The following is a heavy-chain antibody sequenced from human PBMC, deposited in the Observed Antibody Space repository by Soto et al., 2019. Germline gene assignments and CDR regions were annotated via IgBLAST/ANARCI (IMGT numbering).Heavy chain of an antibody. CDR3: ARDGGEYGDYDG. V-gene: IGHV1-2*04. D-gene: IGHD4-17*01. CDR1: GYTFIGYY. CDR2: INSRTGVT. Sequence: ASVKVSCKASGYTFIGYYMHWVRQVPGQGLEWMGWINSRTGVTNYAQKFQGWVTMTRDTSTSTAYMDVSRLKSDDTAVYYCARDGGEYGDYDGWGQGTLVTVSS. J-gene: IGHJ4*02.